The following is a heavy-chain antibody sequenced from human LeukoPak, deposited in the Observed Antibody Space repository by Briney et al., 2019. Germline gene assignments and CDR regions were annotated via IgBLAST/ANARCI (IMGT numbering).Heavy chain of an antibody. J-gene: IGHJ2*01. Sequence: GGSLRLSCAASGFTFNGSAMHWVRQASGKGLEWVGRIRSKANSYATAYAASVKGRFTISRDDSKNTAYLQMNSLKTEDTVVYYCTTYSSNRYWYFDLWGRGTLVTVSS. CDR1: GFTFNGSA. V-gene: IGHV3-73*01. CDR3: TTYSSNRYWYFDL. D-gene: IGHD6-19*01. CDR2: IRSKANSYAT.